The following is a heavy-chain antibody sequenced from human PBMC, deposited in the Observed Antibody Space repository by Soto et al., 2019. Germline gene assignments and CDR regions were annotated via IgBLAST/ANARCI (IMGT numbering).Heavy chain of an antibody. J-gene: IGHJ4*02. Sequence: GGSLRLSCTASGFSFSRYAMGWVRQAPGKGLEWVSVISSVGGNIHYVESVKGRFTISRDNSKNTLYLQMNSLRVEDTAVYNCATQDFRGTGGTTWGQGTQVTVSS. D-gene: IGHD1-1*01. V-gene: IGHV3-23*01. CDR2: ISSVGGNI. CDR1: GFSFSRYA. CDR3: ATQDFRGTGGTT.